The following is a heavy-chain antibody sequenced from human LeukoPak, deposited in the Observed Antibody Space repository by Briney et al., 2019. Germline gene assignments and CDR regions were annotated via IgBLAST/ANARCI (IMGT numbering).Heavy chain of an antibody. CDR2: IYYSGSS. D-gene: IGHD3-3*01. CDR1: GGSLNTYY. CDR3: ARVSITVVPAFDI. J-gene: IGHJ3*02. Sequence: PSETLSLTCTLSGGSLNTYYGRWIRQPPGKGLEWIGYIYYSGSSSYNPSLKSRGTISVDTSKNQFSLKLSSVTAAYAAYYYCARVSITVVPAFDIWGQGTMVTVSS. V-gene: IGHV4-59*12.